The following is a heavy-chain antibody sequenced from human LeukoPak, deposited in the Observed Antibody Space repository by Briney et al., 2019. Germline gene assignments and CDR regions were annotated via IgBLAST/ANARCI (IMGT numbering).Heavy chain of an antibody. D-gene: IGHD3-22*01. V-gene: IGHV3-64*01. CDR3: ARYVYDSSGYYYRFFDY. Sequence: PGGSLRLSCAASGFTFSSYAMHWVRQAPGKGLEYVSAISSNGGSTYYANSVKGRFTISRDNAKNSLYLQMNSLRAEDTAVYYCARYVYDSSGYYYRFFDYWGQGTLVTVSS. J-gene: IGHJ4*02. CDR1: GFTFSSYA. CDR2: ISSNGGST.